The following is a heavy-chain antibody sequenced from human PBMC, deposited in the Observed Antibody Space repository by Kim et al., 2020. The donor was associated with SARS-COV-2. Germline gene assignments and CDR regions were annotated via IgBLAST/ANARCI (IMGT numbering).Heavy chain of an antibody. CDR2: IWYDGTKK. D-gene: IGHD1-26*01. J-gene: IGHJ6*02. CDR3: AKNKGVGPTTKYYYGMDV. CDR1: GFTFSSYG. Sequence: GGSLRLSCAAAGFTFSSYGMSWVRQAPGKGVEWVAVIWYDGTKKYYADSVKGRFTNSRDNSDNTLYLQMNSLRAEDTAVYYCAKNKGVGPTTKYYYGMDVWGQRRPVTVSS. V-gene: IGHV3-33*06.